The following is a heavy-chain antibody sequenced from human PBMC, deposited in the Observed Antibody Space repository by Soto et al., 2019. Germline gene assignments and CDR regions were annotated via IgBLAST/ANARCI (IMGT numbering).Heavy chain of an antibody. Sequence: EVQLVESGGDLVKPGGSLRLSCAASGFTFSDAWMNWARQAPGKGLEWVGRIKSQVYGGTTDYSAPVKGRFTISRDDSTATMYLQMNSLETEDTGVYYCTSHDATEQNFVPYWGQGTLVTVSS. V-gene: IGHV3-15*07. CDR3: TSHDATEQNFVPY. CDR1: GFTFSDAW. D-gene: IGHD1-7*01. CDR2: IKSQVYGGTT. J-gene: IGHJ4*02.